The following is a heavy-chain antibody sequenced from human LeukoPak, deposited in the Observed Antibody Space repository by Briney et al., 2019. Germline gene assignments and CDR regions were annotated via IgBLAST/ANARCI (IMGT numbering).Heavy chain of an antibody. CDR2: ISSNADTI. CDR3: SSAYAGLLDH. V-gene: IGHV3-48*03. J-gene: IGHJ4*02. D-gene: IGHD2-2*01. CDR1: GFAFSSYE. Sequence: GGSLRLSCAASGFAFSSYEMNWVRQAPGKGLEWVSYISSNADTIYYADSVKGRFTISRDNAKKSLYLQMHSLRVEDTAVYYCSSAYAGLLDHWGQGTLVTVSS.